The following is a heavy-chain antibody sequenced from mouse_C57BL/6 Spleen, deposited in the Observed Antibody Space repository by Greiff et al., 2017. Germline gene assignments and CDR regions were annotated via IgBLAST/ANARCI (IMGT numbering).Heavy chain of an antibody. CDR3: ARGGLSSYEAMDY. D-gene: IGHD1-1*01. V-gene: IGHV1-52*01. J-gene: IGHJ4*01. Sequence: QVQLQQPGAELVRPGSSVKLSCKASGYTFTSYWMHWVKQRPIQGLEWIGNIDPSDSETHYNQKFKDKATLTVDKSSSTAYMQLSSLTSEDSAVYYCARGGLSSYEAMDYWGQGTSVTVSS. CDR1: GYTFTSYW. CDR2: IDPSDSET.